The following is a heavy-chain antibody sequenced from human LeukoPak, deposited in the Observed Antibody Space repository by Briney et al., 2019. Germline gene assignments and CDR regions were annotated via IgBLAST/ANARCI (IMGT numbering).Heavy chain of an antibody. CDR2: ISSSSSYI. J-gene: IGHJ3*01. Sequence: VSSISSSSSYIYYADSVKGRFTISRDNAKNSLYLQMNSLRAEDTAVYYCARSSYSSSSSVWGQGTMVTVSS. D-gene: IGHD6-6*01. V-gene: IGHV3-21*01. CDR3: ARSSYSSSSSV.